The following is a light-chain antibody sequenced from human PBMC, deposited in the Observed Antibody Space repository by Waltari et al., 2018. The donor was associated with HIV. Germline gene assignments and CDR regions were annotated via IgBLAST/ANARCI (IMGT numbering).Light chain of an antibody. Sequence: SYELTQPPSVSVSPGQTARITCYGDALPKQYAYWYQQKPGQAPVLVIYKDTERPSGIPERFSGSSSGTTVTLTISGVQAEDDADYYCLSADTSVTWVFGGGTKLTVL. CDR1: ALPKQY. V-gene: IGLV3-25*03. CDR2: KDT. CDR3: LSADTSVTWV. J-gene: IGLJ2*01.